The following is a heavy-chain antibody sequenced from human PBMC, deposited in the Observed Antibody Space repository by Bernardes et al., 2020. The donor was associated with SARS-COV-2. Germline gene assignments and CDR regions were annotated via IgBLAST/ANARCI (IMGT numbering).Heavy chain of an antibody. CDR1: GGSISSSSYY. J-gene: IGHJ4*02. Sequence: SETLSLTCTVSGGSISSSSYYWGWIRQPPGKGLEWIGSIYYSGSTYYNPSLKSRVTISVDTSKNQFSLKLSSVTAADTAVYYCARLNSGWFQYYFDYWGQGTLVTVSS. CDR3: ARLNSGWFQYYFDY. V-gene: IGHV4-39*01. CDR2: IYYSGST. D-gene: IGHD6-19*01.